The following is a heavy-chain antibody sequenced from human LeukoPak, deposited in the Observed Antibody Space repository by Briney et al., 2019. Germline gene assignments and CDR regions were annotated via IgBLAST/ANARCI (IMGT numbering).Heavy chain of an antibody. CDR1: GFTFSTYW. V-gene: IGHV3-7*01. CDR2: IKYDGGEK. Sequence: GGSLRLSCAASGFTFSTYWMSWVRQVPGKGLEWLDNIKYDGGEKYYVDSVKGRFTVSRDNAKNSLYLQMKSLRAEDTAVYYCTRAHGYRKTLLDYWGQGTLVTASS. CDR3: TRAHGYRKTLLDY. D-gene: IGHD6-13*01. J-gene: IGHJ4*02.